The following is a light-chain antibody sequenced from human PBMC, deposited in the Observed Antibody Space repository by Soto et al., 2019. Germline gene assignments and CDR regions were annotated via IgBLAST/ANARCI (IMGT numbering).Light chain of an antibody. J-gene: IGKJ1*01. CDR2: KAS. V-gene: IGKV1-5*03. CDR1: QTISSW. CDR3: QHYNSYSEA. Sequence: DIQKTQSPSTLSGSVGDRVTITCRASQTISSWLAWYQQKPGKAPKLLIYKASTLKSGVPSRFSGSGSGTEFTLTIRSLQPDDFATYYCQHYNSYSEAFGQGTKVDIK.